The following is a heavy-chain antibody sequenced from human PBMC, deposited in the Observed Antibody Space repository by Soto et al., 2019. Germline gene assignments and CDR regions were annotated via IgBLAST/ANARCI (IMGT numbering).Heavy chain of an antibody. CDR1: RYPFTSYD. J-gene: IGHJ3*02. Sequence: QVQLMQSGAEVKQPGASVKVSCKASRYPFTSYDIHWVRQATGQGLEWMGWMNPNSGNTAFAQKFQDRVTMTRNTSTRIAYMALSSLRSEDTAVYYCARETYNSGESAFDIWGQGTMVTVSS. CDR2: MNPNSGNT. D-gene: IGHD3-22*01. V-gene: IGHV1-8*01. CDR3: ARETYNSGESAFDI.